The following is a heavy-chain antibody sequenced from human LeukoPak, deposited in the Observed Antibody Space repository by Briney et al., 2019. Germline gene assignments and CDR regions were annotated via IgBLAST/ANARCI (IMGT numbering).Heavy chain of an antibody. CDR1: GFTFSSYW. CDR3: ARMNYVSSGWGAPFDY. Sequence: GGSLRLSCAASGFTFSSYWMHWVRQAPGKGLVWVSRINTDGSSTSYADSVKGRFTISRDNAKNSLYLQMNSLRAEDTAVYYCARMNYVSSGWGAPFDYWGQGTLVTVSS. D-gene: IGHD1-7*01. J-gene: IGHJ4*02. CDR2: INTDGSST. V-gene: IGHV3-74*01.